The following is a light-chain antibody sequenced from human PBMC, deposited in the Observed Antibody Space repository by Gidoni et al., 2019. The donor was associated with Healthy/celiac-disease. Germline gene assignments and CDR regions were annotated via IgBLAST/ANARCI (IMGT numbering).Light chain of an antibody. CDR1: QSVLYSSNNRNY. CDR2: GAS. V-gene: IGKV4-1*01. Sequence: DIVMTPSPDPLAVSLCERATINCKSSQSVLYSSNNRNYLAWYQQKPGQPPKLLIYGASTRESGVPERCSGSGSGTDFTLTISSLQAEDVEVYYCQQYYSTPPTFGQGTKVEIK. J-gene: IGKJ1*01. CDR3: QQYYSTPPT.